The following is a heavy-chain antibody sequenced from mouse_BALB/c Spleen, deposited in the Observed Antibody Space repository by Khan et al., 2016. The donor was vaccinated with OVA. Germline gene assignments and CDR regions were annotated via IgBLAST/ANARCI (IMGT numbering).Heavy chain of an antibody. D-gene: IGHD2-3*01. CDR1: GFTFSDYY. CDR2: LSNRGTTT. J-gene: IGHJ3*01. CDR3: AREGDDGGLAY. Sequence: EVELVESGGGLVQPGGSLKLSCATSGFTFSDYYMYWVRQTPEKRLEWVAYLSNRGTTTYYPDTVRGRFTISRDNAQNTLYLQMSRLESEDTAMYYCAREGDDGGLAYWGQGTLVTVSA. V-gene: IGHV5-12*02.